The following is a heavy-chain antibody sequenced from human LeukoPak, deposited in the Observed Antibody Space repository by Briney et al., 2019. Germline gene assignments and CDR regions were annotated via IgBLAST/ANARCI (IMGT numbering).Heavy chain of an antibody. J-gene: IGHJ4*02. D-gene: IGHD3-10*01. CDR1: GYTFTGHH. CDR3: ARVVRGVIGVDY. V-gene: IGHV1-2*02. CDR2: VNPRNGGT. Sequence: GASVKVSCQASGYTFTGHHVHWLRQAPGQGLEWLGWVNPRNGGTNSAQKFLGRVTLTRDTSISTAYMELSRLRSDDTAVYYCARVVRGVIGVDYWGQGTLVTVSS.